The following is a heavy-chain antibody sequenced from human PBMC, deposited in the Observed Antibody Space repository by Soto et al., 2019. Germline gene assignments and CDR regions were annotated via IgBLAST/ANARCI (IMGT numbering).Heavy chain of an antibody. CDR1: GGSISSGGYY. J-gene: IGHJ6*02. CDR2: IYYSGST. D-gene: IGHD3-10*01. Sequence: QVQLQESGPGLVKPSQTLSLTCTVSGGSISSGGYYWSWIRQHPGKGLEWIGYIYYSGSTYYNPSLKSRVTISVATSKNQFSLKLSSVTAADTAVYYCARGGGITMVRGVTYGMDVWGQGTTVTVSS. CDR3: ARGGGITMVRGVTYGMDV. V-gene: IGHV4-31*03.